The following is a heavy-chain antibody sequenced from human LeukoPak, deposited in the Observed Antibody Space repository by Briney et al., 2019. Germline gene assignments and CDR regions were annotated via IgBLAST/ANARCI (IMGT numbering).Heavy chain of an antibody. J-gene: IGHJ4*02. D-gene: IGHD1-26*01. CDR2: INSDGINT. V-gene: IGHV3-74*01. CDR1: GFTFSNYW. CDR3: ARRPYSGSYYVDY. Sequence: GGSLRLSCAASGFTFSNYWMHWVRQAPGKGLVWVSRINSDGINTSYADSVKGRFTISRDNAKNTLYLQMGSLGAEDMAVYYCARRPYSGSYYVDYWGQGTLVTVSS.